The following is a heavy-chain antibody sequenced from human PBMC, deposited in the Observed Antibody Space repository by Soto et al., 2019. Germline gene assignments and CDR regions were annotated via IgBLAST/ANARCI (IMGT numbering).Heavy chain of an antibody. V-gene: IGHV3-23*01. J-gene: IGHJ6*02. CDR2: ISGSGYAT. Sequence: EVQLLESGGGLVQPGGSLRLSCAASGFTFSSYAMRWVRQAPGMGLVWVSVISGSGYATYYADSVKGRFTVSRDNSNNTVYLQMNSLRAEDTAVYYCATEETVLVNYYYYYGMDVWGQGNTVTVSS. CDR3: ATEETVLVNYYYYYGMDV. D-gene: IGHD2-21*02. CDR1: GFTFSSYA.